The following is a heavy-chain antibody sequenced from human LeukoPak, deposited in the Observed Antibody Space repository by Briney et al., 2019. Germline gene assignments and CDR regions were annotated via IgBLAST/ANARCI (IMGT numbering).Heavy chain of an antibody. CDR2: ISYDGSYK. D-gene: IGHD6-13*01. V-gene: IGHV3-30*18. CDR3: AKDRYSGLNTIDY. Sequence: PGGPLRLSCAASEFTFSTYGMHWVRQAPGKGLEWVAVISYDGSYKFYADSVKGRFTISRDNSKSTLYLQMNSLRAEDTAVYYCAKDRYSGLNTIDYWGQGTLVTVSS. J-gene: IGHJ4*02. CDR1: EFTFSTYG.